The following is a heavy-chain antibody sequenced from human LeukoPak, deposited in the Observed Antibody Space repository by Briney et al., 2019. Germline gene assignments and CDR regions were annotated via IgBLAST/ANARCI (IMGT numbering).Heavy chain of an antibody. D-gene: IGHD3-9*01. CDR3: ARHGILTGQWDFDI. J-gene: IGHJ3*02. CDR2: IYPGDSDT. Sequence: GESLKISCKGSGYSFVNYWIAWVRQMPGKGLEWMAFIYPGDSDTRYSPSFQGQVTISADKSISTAYLQWSSLKASDTATYYCARHGILTGQWDFDIWGQGTMVTVSS. V-gene: IGHV5-51*01. CDR1: GYSFVNYW.